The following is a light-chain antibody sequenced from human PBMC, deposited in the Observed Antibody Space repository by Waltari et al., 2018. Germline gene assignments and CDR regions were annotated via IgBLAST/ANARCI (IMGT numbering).Light chain of an antibody. CDR2: DVS. J-gene: IGLJ3*02. Sequence: QSALTQPRSVSGSPGQSVTISCTGTNSDVGGYNYVSWYQQHADKAPKLMIYDVSNRPSGGPHRFSGAKSGNPASLTISGLQAEDEADYYCCSYAGRYTWVFGGGTKLTVL. CDR3: CSYAGRYTWV. V-gene: IGLV2-11*01. CDR1: NSDVGGYNY.